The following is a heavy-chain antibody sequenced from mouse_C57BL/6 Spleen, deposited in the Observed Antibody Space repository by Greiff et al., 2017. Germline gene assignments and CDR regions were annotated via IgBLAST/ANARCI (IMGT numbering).Heavy chain of an antibody. V-gene: IGHV7-1*01. D-gene: IGHD1-1*01. CDR1: GFTFSDFY. Sequence: EVKLVESGGGLVQSGRSLRLSCATSGFTFSDFYMEWVRQAPGKGLEWIAASRNKANDYTTEYSASVKGRFIGSRDTSQSILYLQMNALRAEDTAIYYCARDAHYYGSSPWYFDVWGTGTTVTVSS. CDR2: SRNKANDYTT. J-gene: IGHJ1*03. CDR3: ARDAHYYGSSPWYFDV.